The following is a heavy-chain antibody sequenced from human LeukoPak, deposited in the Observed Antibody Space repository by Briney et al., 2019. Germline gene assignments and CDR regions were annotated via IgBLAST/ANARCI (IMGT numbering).Heavy chain of an antibody. CDR3: AKGPRRWFGELLFFDY. CDR2: ISGSGGST. J-gene: IGHJ4*02. D-gene: IGHD3-10*01. Sequence: GGSLRLSCAASGFTFSSYAMSWVRQAPGKGLEWVSAISGSGGSTYYADSVKGRFTISRDNSKNTLYLQMNSLRAEDTAVYYCAKGPRRWFGELLFFDYCGQGTLVTVSP. V-gene: IGHV3-23*01. CDR1: GFTFSSYA.